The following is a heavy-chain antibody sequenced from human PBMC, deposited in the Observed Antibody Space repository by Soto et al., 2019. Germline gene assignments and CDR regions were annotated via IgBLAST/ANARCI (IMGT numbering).Heavy chain of an antibody. CDR1: GFTFSPYE. V-gene: IGHV3-48*03. Sequence: GVLRLSCAASGFTFSPYEMNWVRQAPGKGLEWISYISSSATTIHYADSVKGRFTISRDTSRNTLYLQMSRLSVDDTAIYYCAREYRTSSQFDYWGQGTLVTVSS. CDR3: AREYRTSSQFDY. CDR2: ISSSATTI. D-gene: IGHD6-6*01. J-gene: IGHJ4*02.